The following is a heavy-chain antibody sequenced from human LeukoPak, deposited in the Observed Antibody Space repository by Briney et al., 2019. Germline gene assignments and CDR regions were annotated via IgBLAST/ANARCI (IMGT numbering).Heavy chain of an antibody. V-gene: IGHV1-69*13. CDR2: IIPIFGTA. Sequence: SVTVSCKASGGTFSSYAISWVRQAPGQGLEWMGGIIPIFGTANYAQKFQGRVTITADESTSTAYMELSSLRSEDTAVYYCAVYGDYDSHAFDIWGQGTMATVSS. J-gene: IGHJ3*02. CDR3: AVYGDYDSHAFDI. D-gene: IGHD4-17*01. CDR1: GGTFSSYA.